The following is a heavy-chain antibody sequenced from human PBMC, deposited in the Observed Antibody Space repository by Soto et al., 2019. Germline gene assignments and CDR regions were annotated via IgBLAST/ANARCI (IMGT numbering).Heavy chain of an antibody. Sequence: GGSLRLSCAASGFTFSGSAMHWVRQASGKGLEWVGRIRSKANSYATAYAASVKGRFTISRDDSKNTAYLQMNSLKTEDTAVYYCTRQALSLYGGYIDYWGQGTLVTVSS. CDR3: TRQALSLYGGYIDY. CDR2: IRSKANSYAT. J-gene: IGHJ4*02. CDR1: GFTFSGSA. D-gene: IGHD2-15*01. V-gene: IGHV3-73*01.